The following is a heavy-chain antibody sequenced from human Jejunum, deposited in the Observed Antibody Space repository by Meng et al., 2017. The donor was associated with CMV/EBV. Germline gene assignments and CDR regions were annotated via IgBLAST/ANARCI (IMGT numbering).Heavy chain of an antibody. D-gene: IGHD3-10*01. CDR3: AKVGSRYYFES. CDR2: IRDDGNEK. CDR1: GFTFSTYW. Sequence: CTASGFTFSTYWMSWVRQSPAKGLEWLCQIRDDGNEKHYVDSVRGRFTISRDNGKNSLYLQMHSLRVEDTATYFCAKVGSRYYFESWGQGRLVTVSS. V-gene: IGHV3-7*01. J-gene: IGHJ4*02.